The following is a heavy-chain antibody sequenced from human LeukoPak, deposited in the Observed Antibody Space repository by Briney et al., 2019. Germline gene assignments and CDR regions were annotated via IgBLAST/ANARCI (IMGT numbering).Heavy chain of an antibody. Sequence: GGSLRLSCAASGFTFSSYWMSWVRQAPGKGLEWVANIKQDGSEKYYVDSVKGRFTISRDNAKNSLYLQMNSLRAEDTAVYYCAKRIPAAGNPEYFYYYGLDVWGQGTTVTVSS. CDR2: IKQDGSEK. CDR3: AKRIPAAGNPEYFYYYGLDV. D-gene: IGHD6-13*01. V-gene: IGHV3-7*03. CDR1: GFTFSSYW. J-gene: IGHJ6*02.